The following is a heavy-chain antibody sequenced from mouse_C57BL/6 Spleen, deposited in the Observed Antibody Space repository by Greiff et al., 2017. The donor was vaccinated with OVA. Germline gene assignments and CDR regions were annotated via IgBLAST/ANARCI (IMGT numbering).Heavy chain of an antibody. CDR1: GFTFSDYG. Sequence: EVKLVESGGGLVKPGGSLKLSCAASGFTFSDYGMHWVRQAPEKGLEWVAYISSGSSTIYYADTVKGRFTISRDNAKNTLFLQMTSLRSEDTAMYYCARPIYDGYYVSYWGQGTTLTVSS. J-gene: IGHJ2*01. CDR2: ISSGSSTI. V-gene: IGHV5-17*01. CDR3: ARPIYDGYYVSY. D-gene: IGHD2-3*01.